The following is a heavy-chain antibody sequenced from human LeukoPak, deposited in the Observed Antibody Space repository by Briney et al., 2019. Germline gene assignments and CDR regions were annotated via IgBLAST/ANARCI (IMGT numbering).Heavy chain of an antibody. CDR3: ARGIFDFDY. D-gene: IGHD3-3*01. J-gene: IGHJ4*02. CDR1: GFTFSSYA. V-gene: IGHV3-30*04. Sequence: GGSLRLSCAASGFTFSSYAMHWVRQAPGKGLEWVAVISYDGSNKYYADSEKGRFTISRDNSKNTLYLQMNSLRAEDTAVYYCARGIFDFDYWGQGTLVTVSS. CDR2: ISYDGSNK.